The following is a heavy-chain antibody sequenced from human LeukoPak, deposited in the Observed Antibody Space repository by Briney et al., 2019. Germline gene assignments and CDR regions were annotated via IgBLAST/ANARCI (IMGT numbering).Heavy chain of an antibody. CDR2: INSDGSST. V-gene: IGHV3-74*01. J-gene: IGHJ4*02. CDR3: ARGGIAARRNFAY. CDR1: GFTFSSYW. Sequence: QTGGSLRLSCAASGFTFSSYWMHWVRHAPGKGLVWVSRINSDGSSTSYADSVKGRFTIPRDNAKNTLYLQMNSLRAEDTAVYYCARGGIAARRNFAYWGQGTLVTVSS. D-gene: IGHD6-6*01.